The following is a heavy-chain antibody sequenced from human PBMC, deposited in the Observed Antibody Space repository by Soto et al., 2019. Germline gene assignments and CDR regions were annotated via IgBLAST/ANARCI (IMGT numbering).Heavy chain of an antibody. CDR1: GFTFSGSA. V-gene: IGHV3-73*02. D-gene: IGHD3-10*01. J-gene: IGHJ4*02. CDR2: IRSKANSYAT. CDR3: TRHTEPITGHFDY. Sequence: EVQLVESGGGLVQPGGSLKLSCAASGFTFSGSAMHWVRQASGKGLEWGGRIRSKANSYATAYAASVKGRFTISRDDSKNTAYLQMNSLKTEDTAVYYCTRHTEPITGHFDYWGQGTLVTVSS.